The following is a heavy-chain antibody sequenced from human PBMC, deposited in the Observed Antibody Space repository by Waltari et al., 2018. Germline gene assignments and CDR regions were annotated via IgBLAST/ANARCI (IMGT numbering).Heavy chain of an antibody. CDR1: GFTLGSYG. V-gene: IGHV3-30*02. D-gene: IGHD3-9*01. J-gene: IGHJ4*02. CDR3: ARGTDYCFDS. CDR2: LMADGTTH. Sequence: QVQLVESGGGVVQPGGSLRLSCESSGFTLGSYGMDWVRQAPGKGLEWVAFLMADGTTHYYADSVKGRLTISRDSSKNTLYLQMNSLRPEDTAVYYCARGTDYCFDSWGQGTLVTVSS.